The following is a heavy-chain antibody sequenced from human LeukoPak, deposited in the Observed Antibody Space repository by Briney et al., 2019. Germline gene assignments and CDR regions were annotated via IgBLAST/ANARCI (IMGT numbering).Heavy chain of an antibody. D-gene: IGHD6-19*01. CDR2: ISGSGGST. J-gene: IGHJ1*01. CDR1: GFTFSSYA. Sequence: GGSLRLSCAASGFTFSSYAMSWVRQAPGKGLEWVSAISGSGGSTYYADSVKGRFTISRDNSKNTLCLQMNSLRAEDTAVYYCAKDEWLVPQYFQHWGQGTLVTVSS. CDR3: AKDEWLVPQYFQH. V-gene: IGHV3-23*01.